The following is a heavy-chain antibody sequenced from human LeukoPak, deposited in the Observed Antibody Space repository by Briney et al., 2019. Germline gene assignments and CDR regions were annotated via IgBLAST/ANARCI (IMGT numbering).Heavy chain of an antibody. J-gene: IGHJ6*02. Sequence: GGSLRLSCAASGITVSSNYMSWVRQPPGKGLEWVSVFYSGGTTYYIDSVEGRFTISRDNSKNTVYLQMNSLRAEDTAVYYCVRKLPSPLYSMDVWGQGTTVTVSS. CDR1: GITVSSNY. CDR3: VRKLPSPLYSMDV. CDR2: FYSGGTT. D-gene: IGHD4-23*01. V-gene: IGHV3-66*01.